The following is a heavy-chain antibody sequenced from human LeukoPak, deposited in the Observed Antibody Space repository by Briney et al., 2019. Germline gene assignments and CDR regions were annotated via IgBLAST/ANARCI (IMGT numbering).Heavy chain of an antibody. CDR3: ANIYASRPQYYYGMDV. J-gene: IGHJ6*02. Sequence: PGGSLRLSCAASGFTFSSYAMSWVRQAPGKGLEWVSAISGSGGSTYYADSVKGRFTISRDNSKNTLYLQMNSLRAEDTAVYYCANIYASRPQYYYGMDVWGQGTTVTVSS. D-gene: IGHD5/OR15-5a*01. CDR1: GFTFSSYA. CDR2: ISGSGGST. V-gene: IGHV3-23*01.